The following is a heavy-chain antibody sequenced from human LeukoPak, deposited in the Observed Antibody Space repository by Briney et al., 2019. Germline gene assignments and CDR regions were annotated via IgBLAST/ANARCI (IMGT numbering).Heavy chain of an antibody. CDR3: VGGSGWWGFDY. CDR2: INSDGSST. J-gene: IGHJ4*02. Sequence: GGSLRLSFAASRFTFSTYWMHWVRQAPGKGLVGVSRINSDGSSTGYADSVKGRFTISRDNAKNTLYLQMNSLRAEATVLYYCVGGSGWWGFDYWGQGTLVTVSS. V-gene: IGHV3-74*01. D-gene: IGHD6-19*01. CDR1: RFTFSTYW.